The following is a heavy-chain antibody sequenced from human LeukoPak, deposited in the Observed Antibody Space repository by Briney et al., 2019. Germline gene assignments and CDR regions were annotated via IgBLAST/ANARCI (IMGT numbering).Heavy chain of an antibody. J-gene: IGHJ4*02. Sequence: AGGSLRLSCTVSGFTVGSNSMSWVRQAPGKGLEWVSFIYSDNTHYSDSVKGRFTISRDNSKNTLYLQMNSLRAEDTAVYCCARRAGAYSHPYDYWGQGTLVTVSS. CDR2: IYSDNT. CDR1: GFTVGSNS. V-gene: IGHV3-53*01. CDR3: ARRAGAYSHPYDY. D-gene: IGHD4/OR15-4a*01.